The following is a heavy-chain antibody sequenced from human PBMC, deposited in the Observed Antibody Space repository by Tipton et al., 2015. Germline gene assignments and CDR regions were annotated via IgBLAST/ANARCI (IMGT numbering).Heavy chain of an antibody. CDR1: AYSFTTYW. CDR2: IYPGDSET. J-gene: IGHJ3*02. V-gene: IGHV5-51*01. D-gene: IGHD2-2*01. CDR3: ARSSPRVVVPATADGVFDI. Sequence: QLVQSGAEVKKPGDSLKISCKASAYSFTTYWIGWVRQMPGKGLEWMGIIYPGDSETRYSPSFQGQVTISADKSINTAYLQWSSLRTSDTAMYYCARSSPRVVVPATADGVFDIWGQGTLVTVSS.